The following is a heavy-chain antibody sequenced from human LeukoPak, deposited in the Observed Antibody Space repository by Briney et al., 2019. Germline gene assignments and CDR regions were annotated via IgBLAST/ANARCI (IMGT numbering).Heavy chain of an antibody. CDR1: GYTFTSYY. Sequence: ASVKVSCKASGYTFTSYYMHWVRQAPGLGLEWMGIINPSGGSTSYAQKFQGRVTMTRDTSTSTVYMELSSLRSEDTAVYYCARDVRGGGQLLSGIDYWGQGTLVTVSS. CDR2: INPSGGST. D-gene: IGHD2-2*01. CDR3: ARDVRGGGQLLSGIDY. J-gene: IGHJ4*02. V-gene: IGHV1-46*01.